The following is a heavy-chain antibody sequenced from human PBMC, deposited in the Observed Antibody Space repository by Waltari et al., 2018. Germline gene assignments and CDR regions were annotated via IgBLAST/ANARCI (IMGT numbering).Heavy chain of an antibody. CDR3: TRDRTSYGDYGGY. CDR2: IRSKAYGGTT. D-gene: IGHD4-17*01. Sequence: EVQLVESGGGLVQPGRSLRLSCTASGFTFGDYAMSCFRQAPGKGLEWVGFIRSKAYGGTTEYAASVKDRFTISRDDSKSIAYLQMNSLKTEDTAVYYCTRDRTSYGDYGGYWGQGTLVTVSS. V-gene: IGHV3-49*03. CDR1: GFTFGDYA. J-gene: IGHJ4*02.